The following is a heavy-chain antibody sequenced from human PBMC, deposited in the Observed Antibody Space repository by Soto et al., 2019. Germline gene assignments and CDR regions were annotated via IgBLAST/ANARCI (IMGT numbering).Heavy chain of an antibody. V-gene: IGHV4-31*03. CDR3: ARARGYHGDYVKVVDY. J-gene: IGHJ4*02. D-gene: IGHD4-17*01. Sequence: QVQLQESGPGLVKPSQTLSLTCTVSGGSISSGGYYWSWIRQHPGKGLEWIGYIYYSGSTYYNPSLKSRVTISVDTSKNQFSLKLSSVTAADTAVYYCARARGYHGDYVKVVDYWGQGTLVTVSS. CDR1: GGSISSGGYY. CDR2: IYYSGST.